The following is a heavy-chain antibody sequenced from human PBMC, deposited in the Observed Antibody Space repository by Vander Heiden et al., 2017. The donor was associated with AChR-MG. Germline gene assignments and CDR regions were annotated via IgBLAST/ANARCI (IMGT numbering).Heavy chain of an antibody. CDR2: IIPIFGTA. CDR1: GGTFSSYA. V-gene: IGHV1-69*01. D-gene: IGHD2-15*01. J-gene: IGHJ3*02. CDR3: ARDIRPLVAATPMGPFDI. Sequence: QVQLVQSGAEVKKPGSSVKVSCKASGGTFSSYAISWVRQAPGQGLEWMGGIIPIFGTANYAQKFQGRVTITADESTSTAYMELSSLRSEDTAVYYCARDIRPLVAATPMGPFDIWGQGTMVTVSS.